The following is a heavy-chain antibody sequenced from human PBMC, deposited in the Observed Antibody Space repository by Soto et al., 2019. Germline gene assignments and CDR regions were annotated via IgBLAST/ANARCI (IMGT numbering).Heavy chain of an antibody. CDR3: ARESEDLTSNFDY. Sequence: GSLRLSCAASGFTFTRYSMNWVRQAPGKGLELVSSISSTTNYIYYGESMKGRFTISSDKAKNSLYMEMNSLRAEETAVYYCARESEDLTSNFDYWGQGTLVTVSS. CDR2: ISSTTNYI. V-gene: IGHV3-21*06. CDR1: GFTFTRYS. J-gene: IGHJ4*02.